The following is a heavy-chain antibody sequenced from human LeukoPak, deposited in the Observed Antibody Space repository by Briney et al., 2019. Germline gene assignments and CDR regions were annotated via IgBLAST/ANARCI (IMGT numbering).Heavy chain of an antibody. D-gene: IGHD6-13*01. CDR3: ARDGTAPGLYFDL. J-gene: IGHJ4*01. CDR2: IKQDGSEK. V-gene: IGHV3-7*01. Sequence: GGSLRLSCAVSGFTFSRYWMNWVRQAPGKGLEWVASIKQDGSEKSYVDTVKGRFTISRDNAKNSLYLQMTSLRAEDTAVYYCARDGTAPGLYFDLWGQGTLVTVSS. CDR1: GFTFSRYW.